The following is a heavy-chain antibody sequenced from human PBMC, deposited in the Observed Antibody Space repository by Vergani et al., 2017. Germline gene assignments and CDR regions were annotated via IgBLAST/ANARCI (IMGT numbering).Heavy chain of an antibody. CDR3: ARDQQAGDFWSGYYYYGMDV. Sequence: QVQLQESGPGLVKPSETLSLTCTVSGGSISSYYWSWIRQPAGKGLEWIGRIYTSGSTNYNPSLKSRVTMSVDTSKNQFSLKLSSVTAADTAVYYCARDQQAGDFWSGYYYYGMDVWGQGTTVTVSS. CDR1: GGSISSYY. D-gene: IGHD3-3*01. CDR2: IYTSGST. V-gene: IGHV4-4*07. J-gene: IGHJ6*02.